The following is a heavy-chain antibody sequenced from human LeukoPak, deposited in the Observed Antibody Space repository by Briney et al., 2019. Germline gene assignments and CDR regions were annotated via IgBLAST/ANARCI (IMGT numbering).Heavy chain of an antibody. CDR3: ARESKSRPFDI. CDR2: IWYDGSNK. V-gene: IGHV3-33*01. Sequence: GGSLRLSCAASGFTFSSYGMHWVRQAPGKGLEWVAVIWYDGSNKYYADSVKGRFTISRDNSKNTLYLQMNSLRAEDTAVYYCARESKSRPFDIWGQGTMVTVSP. J-gene: IGHJ3*02. CDR1: GFTFSSYG.